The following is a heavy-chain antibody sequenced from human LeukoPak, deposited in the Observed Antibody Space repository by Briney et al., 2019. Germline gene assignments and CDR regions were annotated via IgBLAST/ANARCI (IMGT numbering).Heavy chain of an antibody. V-gene: IGHV4-59*11. D-gene: IGHD3-10*01. CDR2: IYYSGST. J-gene: IGHJ5*02. CDR1: GGSISSHY. Sequence: SETLSLTCTVSGGSISSHYWSWIRQPPGKGLEWIGYIYYSGSTNYNPSLKSRVTISVDTSKNQFSLKLSSVTAADTGVYYCARLKPYYYGSGSYLWFDPWGQGTLVTVSS. CDR3: ARLKPYYYGSGSYLWFDP.